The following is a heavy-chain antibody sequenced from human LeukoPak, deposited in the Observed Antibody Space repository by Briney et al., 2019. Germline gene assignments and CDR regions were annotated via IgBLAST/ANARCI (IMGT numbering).Heavy chain of an antibody. CDR2: SYWDDEK. CDR1: GVSLSTSGVG. D-gene: IGHD4-17*01. Sequence: SGPTLVKPTQTLTLTCTFSGVSLSTSGVGVGWIRQPPGKALEWLALSYWDDEKRYSPSLKSRLPITKDTSKNQVVLTMTNIDPVDTATYYRPHGGVTTSRFDYWGQGTLVTLPS. J-gene: IGHJ4*02. V-gene: IGHV2-5*02. CDR3: PHGGVTTSRFDY.